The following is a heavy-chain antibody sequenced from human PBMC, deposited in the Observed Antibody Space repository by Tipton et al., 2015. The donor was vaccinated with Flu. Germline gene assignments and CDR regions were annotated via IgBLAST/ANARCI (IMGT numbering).Heavy chain of an antibody. D-gene: IGHD2-2*01. CDR2: IYYSGST. J-gene: IGHJ3*02. CDR3: ARSITRDAFDI. Sequence: TLSLTCTVSGGSISSGDYYWSRIRQPPGKGLEWSGYIYYSGSTYYNPSLKSRVTISVDTSKNQFYLKLSSVTAADTAVHYCARSITRDAFDIWGQGTMVTVAS. CDR1: GGSISSGDYY. V-gene: IGHV4-30-4*01.